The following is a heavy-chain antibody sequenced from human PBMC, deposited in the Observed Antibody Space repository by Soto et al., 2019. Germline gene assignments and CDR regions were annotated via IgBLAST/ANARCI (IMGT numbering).Heavy chain of an antibody. V-gene: IGHV1-58*01. D-gene: IGHD3-22*01. CDR3: AADYYNSNGYYFDY. J-gene: IGHJ4*02. CDR2: IVVGSGNT. Sequence: VASVKVSCKASGFTFISSAVQWVRQARGQRLEWIGWIVVGSGNTNYAQKFQERVTITRDMSTRTAYMELSSLRSEDTAVYYCAADYYNSNGYYFDYWGQGTLVTVSS. CDR1: GFTFISSA.